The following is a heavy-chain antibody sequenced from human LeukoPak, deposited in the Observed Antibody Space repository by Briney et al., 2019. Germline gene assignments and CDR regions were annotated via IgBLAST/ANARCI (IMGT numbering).Heavy chain of an antibody. CDR1: GFTFSSYA. J-gene: IGHJ6*03. V-gene: IGHV3-30*04. D-gene: IGHD1-26*01. CDR3: AKGRGWEASYYYYYMDV. Sequence: GGSLRLSCAASGFTFSSYAMHWVRQAPGKGLEWVAVISYDGSNKYYTGSVKGRFTISRDNSKNTLYLQMNSLRAEDTAVYYCAKGRGWEASYYYYYMDVWGKGTTVTISS. CDR2: ISYDGSNK.